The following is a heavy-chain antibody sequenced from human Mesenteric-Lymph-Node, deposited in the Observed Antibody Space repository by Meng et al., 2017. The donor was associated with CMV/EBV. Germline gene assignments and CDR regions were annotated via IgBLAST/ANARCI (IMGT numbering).Heavy chain of an antibody. V-gene: IGHV3-48*04. D-gene: IGHD2-15*01. J-gene: IGHJ4*02. CDR2: ISSSGSTI. CDR1: GFTFSSYS. CDR3: ARDPCSAGTCQADY. Sequence: GGSLRLSCAASGFTFSSYSMNWVRQAPGKGLEWVSYISSSGSTIYNADSVKGRFTISRDNAKNSLYLQMNSLRAEDTAVYYCARDPCSAGTCQADYWGQGTLVTVSS.